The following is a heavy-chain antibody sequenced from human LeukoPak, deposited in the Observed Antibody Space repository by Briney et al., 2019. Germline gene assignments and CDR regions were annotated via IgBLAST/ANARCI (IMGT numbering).Heavy chain of an antibody. CDR2: IYSGGST. CDR1: GFTVSSNY. D-gene: IGHD2-15*01. CDR3: ARGYCSGGSCYGDAFDI. J-gene: IGHJ3*02. Sequence: GGSLRLSCAPSGFTVSSNYMSWVRQAPGKGLEWVSVIYSGGSTYYADSVKGRFTISRDNSKNTLYLQMNSLRAEDTAVYYCARGYCSGGSCYGDAFDIWGQGTMVTVSS. V-gene: IGHV3-53*01.